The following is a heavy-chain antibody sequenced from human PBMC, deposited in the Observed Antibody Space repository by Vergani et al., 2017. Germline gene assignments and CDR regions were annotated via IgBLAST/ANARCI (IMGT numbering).Heavy chain of an antibody. V-gene: IGHV1-2*06. Sequence: QVQLVQSGAEVKKPGASVKVSCKASEYSFSAFYIHWVRQAPGQGLEWMGRINPNNCGSNYAQKFQDRVTMTRDTSITTAYMELSRLRSDDTAVYYCARMGHCITTNCYDHPSWGQGTLVTVSS. CDR1: EYSFSAFY. CDR2: INPNNCGS. J-gene: IGHJ5*02. CDR3: ARMGHCITTNCYDHPS. D-gene: IGHD2-2*01.